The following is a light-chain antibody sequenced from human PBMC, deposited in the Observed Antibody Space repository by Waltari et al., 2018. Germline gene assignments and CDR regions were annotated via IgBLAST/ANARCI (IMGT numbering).Light chain of an antibody. CDR2: GAS. CDR1: QSVTRA. CDR3: QHYVRLPAT. J-gene: IGKJ1*01. Sequence: ILLTQSPGTLSLSPGERAILSCSASQSVTRALAWYQQKPGQAPRLLIYGASNRATGIPDRFSGSGSGTDFSLTISRLEPEDFVVYYCQHYVRLPATFGQGTKVEIK. V-gene: IGKV3-20*01.